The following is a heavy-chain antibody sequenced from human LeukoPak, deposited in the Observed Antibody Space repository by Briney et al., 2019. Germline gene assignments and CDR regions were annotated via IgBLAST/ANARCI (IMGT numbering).Heavy chain of an antibody. J-gene: IGHJ2*01. CDR1: GGSIFSSY. Sequence: SETLSLTCTVCGGSIFSSYWNWIRQSPGKGLEGLGYIYSNGITHYSPSLRGRGTISIATSKNQFSLRLASVTAADTAIYYCARRAYFDSSGYSPTSGYFDLWGRGTLVTISS. CDR3: ARRAYFDSSGYSPTSGYFDL. CDR2: IYSNGIT. D-gene: IGHD3-22*01. V-gene: IGHV4-4*08.